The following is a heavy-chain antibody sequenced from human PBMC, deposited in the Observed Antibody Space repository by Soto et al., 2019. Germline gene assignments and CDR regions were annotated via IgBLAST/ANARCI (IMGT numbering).Heavy chain of an antibody. V-gene: IGHV1-69*19. Sequence: QVQLVQSGAEMTKPGSSVKVSCQSSGGTFNTYAMNWVRQAPGQGPEWMGDISPMFGAANYAPKFQGRVTITADVSTGTSYMQLSSLTSEDTALYFCAREVQVHTPAFVYWGQGTLVTVSS. CDR2: ISPMFGAA. D-gene: IGHD3-10*01. CDR1: GGTFNTYA. CDR3: AREVQVHTPAFVY. J-gene: IGHJ4*02.